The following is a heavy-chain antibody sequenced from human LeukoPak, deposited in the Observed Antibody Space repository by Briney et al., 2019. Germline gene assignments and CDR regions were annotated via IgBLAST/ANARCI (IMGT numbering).Heavy chain of an antibody. CDR2: IYYSGST. CDR3: ASQSSGYYLGWFDP. Sequence: SETLSLTCTVSGGSISSYYWSWIRQPPGKGLERIGYIYYSGSTNYNPSLKSRVTISVDTSKNQFSLKLSSVTAADMAVYYCASQSSGYYLGWFDPWGQGTLVTVSS. J-gene: IGHJ5*02. CDR1: GGSISSYY. V-gene: IGHV4-59*01. D-gene: IGHD3-22*01.